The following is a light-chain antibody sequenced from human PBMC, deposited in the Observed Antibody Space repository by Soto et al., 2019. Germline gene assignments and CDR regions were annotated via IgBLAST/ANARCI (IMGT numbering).Light chain of an antibody. CDR2: DVS. J-gene: IGLJ3*02. CDR1: SSDVGGYNY. V-gene: IGLV2-14*01. CDR3: SSYTSSSTV. Sequence: QSVLTQPASVSGSPGQSITISCTGTSSDVGGYNYVSWYQQHPGKAPKLMIYDVSNRPSGVSYRFSGSKSGNTASLTIFGLQAEDDADYYCSSYTSSSTVFGGGTQLTVL.